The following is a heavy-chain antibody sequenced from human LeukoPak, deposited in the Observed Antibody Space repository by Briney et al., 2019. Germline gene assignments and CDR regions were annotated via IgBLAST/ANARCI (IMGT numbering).Heavy chain of an antibody. V-gene: IGHV3-21*01. CDR1: GFTFSSYS. CDR3: ARDGVVDTAMQPLDY. CDR2: ISSSSSYI. J-gene: IGHJ4*02. D-gene: IGHD5-18*01. Sequence: PGGSLRLSCAASGFTFSSYSMNWVRQAPGKGLEWVSSISSSSSYIYYADSVKGRFTISRDNAKNSLYLQMNSLRAEDTAVYYCARDGVVDTAMQPLDYWGQGTLVTVSS.